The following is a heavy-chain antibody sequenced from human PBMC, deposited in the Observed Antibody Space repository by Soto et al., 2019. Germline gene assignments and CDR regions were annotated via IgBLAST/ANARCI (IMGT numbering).Heavy chain of an antibody. CDR1: GGSISSGGYY. Sequence: SETLSLTCTVSGGSISSGGYYWSWIRQHPGKGLEWIGYIYYSGSTYYNPPLKSRVTISVDTSKNQFSLKLSSVTAADTAVYYCAREEEYGSGWHYFDYWGQGTLVTVSS. V-gene: IGHV4-31*03. CDR3: AREEEYGSGWHYFDY. D-gene: IGHD3-10*01. CDR2: IYYSGST. J-gene: IGHJ4*02.